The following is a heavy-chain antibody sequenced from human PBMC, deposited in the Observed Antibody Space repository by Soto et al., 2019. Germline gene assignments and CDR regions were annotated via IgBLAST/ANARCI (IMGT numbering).Heavy chain of an antibody. D-gene: IGHD3-16*01. V-gene: IGHV4-39*01. J-gene: IGHJ4*02. Sequence: SETLSLTCTVSGGSISSSAYYWGWIRQPPGKGLEWIGSIFYSGSTYNNPSLKSRVTISVDTSKNQFSLKLSSVTAADTAVYYCARRLRGIFDYWGQGTLVTVSS. CDR2: IFYSGST. CDR1: GGSISSSAYY. CDR3: ARRLRGIFDY.